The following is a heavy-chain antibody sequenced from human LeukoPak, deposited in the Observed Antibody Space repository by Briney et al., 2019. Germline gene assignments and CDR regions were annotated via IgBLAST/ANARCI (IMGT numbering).Heavy chain of an antibody. CDR2: IYSGGST. D-gene: IGHD3-10*01. V-gene: IGHV3-66*01. CDR1: GFTVSSNY. CDR3: ANQLWFGELLIDY. Sequence: GGSLRLSCAASGFTVSSNYTSWVRQAPGEGLEWVSVIYSGGSTYYADSVKGRFTTSRDNSKNTLYLQMNSLRAEDTAVYYCANQLWFGELLIDYWGQGTLVTVSS. J-gene: IGHJ4*02.